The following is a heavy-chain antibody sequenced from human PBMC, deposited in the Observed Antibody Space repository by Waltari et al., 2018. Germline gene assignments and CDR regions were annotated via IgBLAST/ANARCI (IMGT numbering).Heavy chain of an antibody. CDR1: GFSFSSYG. CDR3: AKDGLQYAFDY. Sequence: QVQLVVSGGGVVQPGGSLRLSCAASGFSFSSYGMHWVRQAPGKGLEWVAFRRNDGSNKYYADSVKGRFTISRDNSKNTLYLQMNSLRVEDTAVYYCAKDGLQYAFDYWGQGTLVTVAS. V-gene: IGHV3-30*02. D-gene: IGHD4-4*01. J-gene: IGHJ4*02. CDR2: RRNDGSNK.